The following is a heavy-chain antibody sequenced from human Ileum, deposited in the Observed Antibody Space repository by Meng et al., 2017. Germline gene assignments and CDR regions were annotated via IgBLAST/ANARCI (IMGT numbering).Heavy chain of an antibody. Sequence: VQLQGSGPGLVRPWGSHAPASAVSSGPISINTDWSWVRQPPGKGLEWIGQISHSGSAYYNPSLKSRVTMSVDKSKSQFSLMLTSVTAADTAIYYCARHGGYSQDFWGQGTLVTVSS. V-gene: IGHV4-4*02. D-gene: IGHD4-23*01. J-gene: IGHJ4*02. CDR3: ARHGGYSQDF. CDR2: ISHSGSA. CDR1: SGPISINTD.